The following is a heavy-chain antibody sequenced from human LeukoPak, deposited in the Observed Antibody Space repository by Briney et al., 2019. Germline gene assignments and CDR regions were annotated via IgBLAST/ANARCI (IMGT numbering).Heavy chain of an antibody. D-gene: IGHD6-19*01. CDR1: GYSFTNYG. CDR3: ARLPLWSVKSSSWYHFDL. Sequence: ASVKVSCKASGYSFTNYGISWVRQAPGQGLEWMGWISAYNGNTNYAQKLQGRVTMTTDTSTSTAYMELRSLRSDDTAVYYCARLPLWSVKSSSWYHFDLWGQGTLVTVSS. J-gene: IGHJ4*02. V-gene: IGHV1-18*01. CDR2: ISAYNGNT.